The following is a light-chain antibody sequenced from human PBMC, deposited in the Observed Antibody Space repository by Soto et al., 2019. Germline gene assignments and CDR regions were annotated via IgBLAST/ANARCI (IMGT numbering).Light chain of an antibody. J-gene: IGKJ3*01. Sequence: DIVMTQSPDSLAVSLGERATINCKSSQSVLYSSNNKNFLAWYQQKPGQPPKVLIYLASTRESGVPGRFSGSRSGTDFTLAISGLQAEDVAIYYCQQYYSTPFTFGPGTKVDIK. CDR2: LAS. CDR3: QQYYSTPFT. CDR1: QSVLYSSNNKNF. V-gene: IGKV4-1*01.